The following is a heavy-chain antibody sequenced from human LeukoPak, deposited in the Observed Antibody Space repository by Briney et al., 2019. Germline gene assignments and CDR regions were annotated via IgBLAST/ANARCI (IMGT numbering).Heavy chain of an antibody. CDR1: GFTVSSNY. J-gene: IGHJ4*02. Sequence: GGSLRLSCAASGFTVSSNYMSWVRQAPGKGLEWVSIIYSGGSTYYADSVKGRFTISRDNSKNTLSLQMNSLRAEDTAVYYCARDSGGSIGDHWGQGTLVTVSS. D-gene: IGHD3-10*01. CDR3: ARDSGGSIGDH. V-gene: IGHV3-53*01. CDR2: IYSGGST.